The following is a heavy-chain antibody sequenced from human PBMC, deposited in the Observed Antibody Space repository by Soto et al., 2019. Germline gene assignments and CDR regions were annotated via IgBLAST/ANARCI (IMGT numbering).Heavy chain of an antibody. CDR2: ISANGGSI. J-gene: IGHJ5*02. D-gene: IGHD3-22*01. V-gene: IGHV3-23*01. CDR1: GFTFRDHA. Sequence: EAQLLASGGGLVQPGGSLRLSCVGSGFTFRDHAMSWVRQAPGRGLEWVSAISANGGSIQHADSVKGRFSVSRDNAKNTVYLQMDNLRTEDSAVYYCAKDRYYDTPGWFAPWGQGARVIVSS. CDR3: AKDRYYDTPGWFAP.